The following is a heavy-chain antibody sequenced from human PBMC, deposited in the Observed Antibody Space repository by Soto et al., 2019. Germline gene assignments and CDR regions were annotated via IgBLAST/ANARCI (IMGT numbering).Heavy chain of an antibody. D-gene: IGHD2-15*01. CDR2: ISTGDSPI. J-gene: IGHJ4*02. V-gene: IGHV3-48*01. Sequence: EVQLVESGGALVQPGGSLRLSCAASGFTFSNYAMNWVRQAPGKGLEWVSYISTGDSPIYYADSVKGRFTISRDNAKKSLDLQMISLRAEDTAVYYCATVCRFCIGSNSLYWGRGNLVTVSS. CDR3: ATVCRFCIGSNSLY. CDR1: GFTFSNYA.